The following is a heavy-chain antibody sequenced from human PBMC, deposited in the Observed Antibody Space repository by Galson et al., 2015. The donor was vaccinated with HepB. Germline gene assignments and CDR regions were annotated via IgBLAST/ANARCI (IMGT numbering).Heavy chain of an antibody. V-gene: IGHV4-34*01. CDR3: ARGGRFLEWFQMSRYYYGMDV. Sequence: ETLSLTCAVYGGSFSGYYWSWIRQPPGKGLEWIGEINHSGSTNYNPSLKSRVTISVDTSKNQFSLKLSSVTAADTAVYYCARGGRFLEWFQMSRYYYGMDVWGQGTTVTVSS. CDR1: GGSFSGYY. D-gene: IGHD3-3*01. J-gene: IGHJ6*02. CDR2: INHSGST.